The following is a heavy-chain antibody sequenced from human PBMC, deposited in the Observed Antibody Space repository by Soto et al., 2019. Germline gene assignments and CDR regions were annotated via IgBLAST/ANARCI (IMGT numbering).Heavy chain of an antibody. CDR1: VFTFNNYG. CDR3: ARDRYSYDSRAYQGVDWYFDL. J-gene: IGHJ2*01. Sequence: SLRLSCAASVFTFNNYGMHWVRQAPGKGLEWVAVIWYDGSHESYADSVKGRFTISRDNSKNTLYLQMNSLRAEDTAVYYCARDRYSYDSRAYQGVDWYFDLWGRGTLVTVSS. D-gene: IGHD3-22*01. CDR2: IWYDGSHE. V-gene: IGHV3-33*01.